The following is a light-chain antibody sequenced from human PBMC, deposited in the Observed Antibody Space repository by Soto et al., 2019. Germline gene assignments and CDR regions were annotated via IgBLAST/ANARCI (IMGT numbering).Light chain of an antibody. Sequence: DIVMTQSPDSLAVSLGERATINCKSSQSVLYSSNNKNYLAWYQQKPGQPPKLLIYWASTREYGVPDRFSGSRSGTDFTLTISSLQDEDVAVYYCQQYYSTPTWTFGQGTKVEIK. V-gene: IGKV4-1*01. J-gene: IGKJ1*01. CDR2: WAS. CDR3: QQYYSTPTWT. CDR1: QSVLYSSNNKNY.